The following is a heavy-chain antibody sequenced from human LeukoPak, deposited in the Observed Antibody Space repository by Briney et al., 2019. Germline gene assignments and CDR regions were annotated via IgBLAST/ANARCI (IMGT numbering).Heavy chain of an antibody. D-gene: IGHD1-14*01. J-gene: IGHJ5*02. Sequence: GGSLRLSCAASGFTFSSYEMNWVRQAPGKGLEWVSYISSSGSTIYYADSVKGRFTISRDNAENSLYLQMNSLRAEDTAVYYCARGPRTGFDPWGQGTLVTVSS. CDR3: ARGPRTGFDP. CDR2: ISSSGSTI. V-gene: IGHV3-48*03. CDR1: GFTFSSYE.